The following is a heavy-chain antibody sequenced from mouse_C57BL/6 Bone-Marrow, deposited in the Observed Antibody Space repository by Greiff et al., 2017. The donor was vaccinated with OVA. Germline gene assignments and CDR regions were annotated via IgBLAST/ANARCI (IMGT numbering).Heavy chain of an antibody. J-gene: IGHJ4*01. V-gene: IGHV5-12*01. CDR1: GFTFSDYY. D-gene: IGHD1-1*01. Sequence: DVKLVESGGGLVQPGGSLKLSCAASGFTFSDYYMYWVRQTPEKRLEWVAYISNGGGSTYYPDTVKGRFTISRDNAKNTLYLQMSRLKSEDTAMYYCARAYYGSSYYYAMDYWGQGTSVTVSS. CDR2: ISNGGGST. CDR3: ARAYYGSSYYYAMDY.